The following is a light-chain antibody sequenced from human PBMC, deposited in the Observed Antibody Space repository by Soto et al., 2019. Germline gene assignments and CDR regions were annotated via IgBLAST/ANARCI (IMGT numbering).Light chain of an antibody. CDR3: QQRGNWPS. Sequence: ESVLTQSPGTLSLSPGERATLSCRASQSVSSNYLAWYQQKPGQAPRLLIYGASTRATGIPDRFSGSGSGTDFTLTISSLEPEDFALYYCQQRGNWPSFGGGTKVEIK. V-gene: IGKV3D-20*02. CDR2: GAS. CDR1: QSVSSNY. J-gene: IGKJ4*01.